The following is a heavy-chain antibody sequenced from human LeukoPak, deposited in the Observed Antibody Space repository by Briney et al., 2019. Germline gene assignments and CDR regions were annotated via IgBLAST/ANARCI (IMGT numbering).Heavy chain of an antibody. D-gene: IGHD3-10*01. V-gene: IGHV3-73*01. CDR1: GFTFSGSA. Sequence: PGGSLRLSCAASGFTFSGSAMHWVRQASGKGLEWIGRIRSKANSYATSYAASVKDRFTISRDDSKNTAYLQMNSLKTEDTAVYYCTRLSATSWGQGTLVTVSS. CDR2: IRSKANSYAT. CDR3: TRLSATS. J-gene: IGHJ4*02.